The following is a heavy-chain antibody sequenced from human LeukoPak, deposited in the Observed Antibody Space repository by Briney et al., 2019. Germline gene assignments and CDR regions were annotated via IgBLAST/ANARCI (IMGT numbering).Heavy chain of an antibody. J-gene: IGHJ4*02. CDR1: GYTFTSYG. CDR2: ISAYNGNT. D-gene: IGHD5-18*01. CDR3: ARDVDTSMAYYFDC. Sequence: ASVKVSCKASGYTFTSYGISWVRQAPGQGFEWMGWISAYNGNTNYAQRVQGRVTMTTDTSTSTAYMELRSLRSDDTAVYYCARDVDTSMAYYFDCWGQGTLVTVSS. V-gene: IGHV1-18*01.